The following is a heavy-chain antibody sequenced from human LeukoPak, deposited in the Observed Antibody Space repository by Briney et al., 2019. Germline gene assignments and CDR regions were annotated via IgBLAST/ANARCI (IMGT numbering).Heavy chain of an antibody. J-gene: IGHJ4*02. Sequence: GGSLRLSCAASGFTSSSYSMNWVRQAPGKGLEWVSSISSSSSYIYYADSVKGRFTISRDNAKNSLYLQMNSLRAEDTAVYYCARASKPWFDYWGQGTLVTVSS. D-gene: IGHD1-14*01. V-gene: IGHV3-21*01. CDR3: ARASKPWFDY. CDR1: GFTSSSYS. CDR2: ISSSSSYI.